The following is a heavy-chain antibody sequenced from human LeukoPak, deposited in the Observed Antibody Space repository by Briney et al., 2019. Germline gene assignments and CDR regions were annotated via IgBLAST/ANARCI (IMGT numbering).Heavy chain of an antibody. CDR3: ARAVGTTTADFDY. D-gene: IGHD1-26*01. Sequence: SETLSLTCTVSGGSISSYYWSWIRQPPGKGLEWIGYISYSGNTNYIPSFKSRVTISVDTSNNQFSLKLSSVTAADTAVYYCARAVGTTTADFDYWGQGALVTVSS. V-gene: IGHV4-59*01. CDR1: GGSISSYY. J-gene: IGHJ4*02. CDR2: ISYSGNT.